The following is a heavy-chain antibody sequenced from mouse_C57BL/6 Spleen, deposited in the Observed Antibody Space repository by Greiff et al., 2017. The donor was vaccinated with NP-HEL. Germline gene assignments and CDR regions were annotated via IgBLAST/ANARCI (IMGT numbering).Heavy chain of an antibody. Sequence: VQLQQSGAELVRPGASVTLSCKASGYTFTDYEMHWVKQTPVHGLEWIGAIDPETGGTAYNQKFKGKAILTADKSSSTAYMELRSLTSEDSAVYYCTRWGDYDDGTPMDYWGQGTSVTVSS. V-gene: IGHV1-15*01. J-gene: IGHJ4*01. CDR2: IDPETGGT. D-gene: IGHD2-4*01. CDR3: TRWGDYDDGTPMDY. CDR1: GYTFTDYE.